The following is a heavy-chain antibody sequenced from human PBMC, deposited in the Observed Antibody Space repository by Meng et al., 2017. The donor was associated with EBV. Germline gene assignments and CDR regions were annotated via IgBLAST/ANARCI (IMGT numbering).Heavy chain of an antibody. J-gene: IGHJ4*02. CDR3: VRGYDYGDYVDY. D-gene: IGHD4-17*01. CDR2: FYSVATT. CDR1: GGSISTPNYY. Sequence: RLQLQESGPGLVKPSETLSFICTVSGGSISTPNYYWGWIRQPPGKGLEWIGTFYSVATTFYNPSLKSRLTISVDTSKNQFSLRLSSVTAADTAIYYCVRGYDYGDYVDYWGQGTLVTVSS. V-gene: IGHV4-39*06.